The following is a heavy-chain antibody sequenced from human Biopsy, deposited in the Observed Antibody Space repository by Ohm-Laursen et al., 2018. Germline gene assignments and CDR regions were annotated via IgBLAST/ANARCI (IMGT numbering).Heavy chain of an antibody. CDR3: AKCMTGGSNYYFHH. Sequence: SLTLSCASSVFTFSSYGIHWVRQAPGKGLGWVAAIWYDGSNKNYADSVKGRFTISRDNSKNTLYLQMNSLRGEDTAVYYCAKCMTGGSNYYFHHCGQGTLVTVSS. J-gene: IGHJ4*02. CDR1: VFTFSSYG. D-gene: IGHD2-8*01. CDR2: IWYDGSNK. V-gene: IGHV3-33*06.